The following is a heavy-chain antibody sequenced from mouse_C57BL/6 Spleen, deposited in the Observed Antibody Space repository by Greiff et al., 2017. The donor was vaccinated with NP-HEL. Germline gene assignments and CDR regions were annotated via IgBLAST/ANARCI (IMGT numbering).Heavy chain of an antibody. CDR1: GFTFSDYG. CDR3: ARDPIYYYGSSFDY. CDR2: ISSGSSTI. D-gene: IGHD1-1*01. V-gene: IGHV5-17*01. Sequence: EVKLMESGGGLVKPGGSLKLSCAASGFTFSDYGMHWVRQAPEKGLEWVAYISSGSSTIYYAATVKGRFTISRDNAKNTLFLQMTSLRSEDTAMYYCARDPIYYYGSSFDYWGQGTTLTVSS. J-gene: IGHJ2*01.